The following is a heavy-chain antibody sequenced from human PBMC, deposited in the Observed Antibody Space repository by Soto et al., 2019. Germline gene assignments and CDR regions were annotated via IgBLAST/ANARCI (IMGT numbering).Heavy chain of an antibody. V-gene: IGHV4-34*01. Sequence: SETLSLTCAVYGGSFSGYYWSWIRQPPGKGLEWIGEINHSGSTNYNPSLKSRVTISVDTSKNQFSLKLSSVTAADTAVYYCARHRFDWLSRGGFDYWGQGTLVTVS. D-gene: IGHD3-9*01. CDR2: INHSGST. CDR3: ARHRFDWLSRGGFDY. J-gene: IGHJ4*02. CDR1: GGSFSGYY.